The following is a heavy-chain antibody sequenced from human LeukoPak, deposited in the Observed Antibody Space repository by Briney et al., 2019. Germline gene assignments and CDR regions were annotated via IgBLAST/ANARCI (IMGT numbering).Heavy chain of an antibody. Sequence: GGSLRLSCAASGFTFSSYAMSWVRQAPGKGLEWVSAISASGGSTYYADSVKGRFTISRDNSKNTLYLQMNSLRAEDTAVYYCAKRPGIGIYFDYWGQGTLVTVSS. D-gene: IGHD3-10*01. V-gene: IGHV3-23*01. CDR2: ISASGGST. CDR1: GFTFSSYA. J-gene: IGHJ4*02. CDR3: AKRPGIGIYFDY.